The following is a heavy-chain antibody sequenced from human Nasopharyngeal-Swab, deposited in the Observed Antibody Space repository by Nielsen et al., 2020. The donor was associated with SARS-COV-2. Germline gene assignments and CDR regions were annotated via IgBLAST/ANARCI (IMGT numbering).Heavy chain of an antibody. D-gene: IGHD3-9*01. Sequence: SETLSLTCTVSGGSIISYFWTWIRQPPGKGLEWIGNTYYSGSTHYNPSLESRVTISVDTSKDQFSLELSSATAADTAVYYCARETYYDILTGYQDYYFDYWGQGTLVTVSS. CDR1: GGSIISYF. V-gene: IGHV4-59*12. J-gene: IGHJ4*02. CDR2: TYYSGST. CDR3: ARETYYDILTGYQDYYFDY.